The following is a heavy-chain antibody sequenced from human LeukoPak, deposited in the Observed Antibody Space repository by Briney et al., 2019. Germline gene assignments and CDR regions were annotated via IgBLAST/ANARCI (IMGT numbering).Heavy chain of an antibody. CDR1: GFTFSGYS. Sequence: PGGSLRLSCAASGFTFSGYSMNWVRQAPGKGLEWVSSISSSSSYIYYADSVKGRFTISRDNAKNSLYLQMNSLRAEDTAVYYCARDKLSSGWSFDYWGQGTLVTVSS. J-gene: IGHJ4*02. D-gene: IGHD6-19*01. CDR3: ARDKLSSGWSFDY. CDR2: ISSSSSYI. V-gene: IGHV3-21*01.